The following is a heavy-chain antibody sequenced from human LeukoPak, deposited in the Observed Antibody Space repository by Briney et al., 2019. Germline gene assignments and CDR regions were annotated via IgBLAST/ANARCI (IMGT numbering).Heavy chain of an antibody. V-gene: IGHV3-21*01. CDR3: ARSSGWYHRGPDYYYYYMDV. J-gene: IGHJ6*03. D-gene: IGHD6-19*01. CDR2: ISSTSSYI. Sequence: GGSLRLSCAASGFIFNSHSMNWVRQAPGKGLEWVSSISSTSSYIYYADSVKSRFTIFRDNAKNSLYLQMNSLRAEDTAVYYCARSSGWYHRGPDYYYYYMDVWGQGTLVTVSS. CDR1: GFIFNSHS.